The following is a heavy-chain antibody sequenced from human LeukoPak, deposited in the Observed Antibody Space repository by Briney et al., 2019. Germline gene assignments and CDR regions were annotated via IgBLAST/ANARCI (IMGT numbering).Heavy chain of an antibody. CDR1: GFTFSSYS. CDR2: ISSSSSYI. D-gene: IGHD6-19*01. Sequence: AGGSLRLSCAASGFTFSSYSMNWVRQAPGKGLEWASSISSSSSYIYYADSVKGRFTISRDNSKNSLYLQMNSLRAEDTAVYYCARGGQWLVLGPNWFDPWGQGTLVTVSS. J-gene: IGHJ5*02. CDR3: ARGGQWLVLGPNWFDP. V-gene: IGHV3-21*01.